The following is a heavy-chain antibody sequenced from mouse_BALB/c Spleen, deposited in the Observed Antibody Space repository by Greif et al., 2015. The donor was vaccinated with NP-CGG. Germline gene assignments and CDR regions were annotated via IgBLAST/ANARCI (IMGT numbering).Heavy chain of an antibody. V-gene: IGHV1-5*01. CDR1: GYSFTSYW. D-gene: IGHD1-1*01. CDR2: IHPGNSDT. CDR3: TRSLYYYGSSYEGPGY. J-gene: IGHJ2*01. Sequence: VQLQQSGTVLARPGASVKMSCKASGYSFTSYWMHWVKQRPGQGLEWIGAIHPGNSDTSYNQKFKGKAKLTAVTSASTAYMELSSLTNEDSAVYYCTRSLYYYGSSYEGPGYWGQGTTLTVSS.